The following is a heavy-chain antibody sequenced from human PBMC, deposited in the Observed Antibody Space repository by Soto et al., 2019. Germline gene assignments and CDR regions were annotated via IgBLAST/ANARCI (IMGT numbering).Heavy chain of an antibody. V-gene: IGHV3-30*18. J-gene: IGHJ4*02. CDR3: AKGGAAGPFDY. CDR1: GFTFSSYG. D-gene: IGHD6-13*01. CDR2: ISYVGSNK. Sequence: GGSLRLSCAASGFTFSSYGMHWVRQAPGKGLEWVAVISYVGSNKYYADSVKGRFTISRDNSKNTLYLQMNSLRAEDTAVYYCAKGGAAGPFDYWGQGTLVTVSS.